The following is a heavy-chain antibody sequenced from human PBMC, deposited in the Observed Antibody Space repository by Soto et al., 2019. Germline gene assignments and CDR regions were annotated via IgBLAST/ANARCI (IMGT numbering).Heavy chain of an antibody. V-gene: IGHV2-5*02. CDR3: AHLVTADDSEYFDF. J-gene: IGHJ4*02. CDR2: IYWDDDK. D-gene: IGHD3-3*01. CDR1: GFSLNTPGGG. Sequence: QITLWESGPTVVKPTQTLTLTCTFSGFSLNTPGGGVGWIRQPPGKALEWVALIYWDDDKRYNPSLKRRLVITKDSSKNQVVLTMTNVDPVDTATYYCAHLVTADDSEYFDFWGQGTLVPVSP.